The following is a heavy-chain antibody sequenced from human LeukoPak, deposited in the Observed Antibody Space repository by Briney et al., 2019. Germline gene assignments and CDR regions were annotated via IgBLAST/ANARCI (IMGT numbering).Heavy chain of an antibody. J-gene: IGHJ3*02. Sequence: ASVKVSCKASGYNFSNYGIGWVRQAPRQGLEWMGWITAGNGNTNYALKVQGRVTMTTDTSTSTAYMELRSLRSDDTAVYFCARDSARGYSYGYNAFDIWGQGTMVTVSS. CDR2: ITAGNGNT. V-gene: IGHV1-18*01. CDR1: GYNFSNYG. CDR3: ARDSARGYSYGYNAFDI. D-gene: IGHD5-18*01.